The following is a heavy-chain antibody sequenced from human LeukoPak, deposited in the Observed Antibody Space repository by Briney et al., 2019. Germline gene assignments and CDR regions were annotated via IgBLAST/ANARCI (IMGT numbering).Heavy chain of an antibody. D-gene: IGHD6-19*01. Sequence: SETLSLTCSVSGYSIGSGYDWAWIRQAPGKGLEWIGSINYSGRPYYNPSLKSRVTMSVDTSKNQFSLKLRSVTAADTAVYYCARVAQKLERIAVAGTSEWRANWYFDLWGRGTLVTVSS. CDR2: INYSGRP. CDR3: ARVAQKLERIAVAGTSEWRANWYFDL. V-gene: IGHV4-38-2*02. J-gene: IGHJ2*01. CDR1: GYSIGSGYD.